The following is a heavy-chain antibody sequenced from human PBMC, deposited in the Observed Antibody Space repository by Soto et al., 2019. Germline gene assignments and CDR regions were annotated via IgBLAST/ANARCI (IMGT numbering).Heavy chain of an antibody. CDR2: ISAYNGNT. J-gene: IGHJ6*03. CDR1: GYTFTSYG. D-gene: IGHD6-6*01. Sequence: ASVKVSCKASGYTFTSYGISWVRQAPGQGLEWMGWISAYNGNTNYAQKIQGRVTMTTDTSTSTAYMELRSLRSDDTAVYYCARGSIAARHYASAYYYYYMDVWGKGTTVTVSS. CDR3: ARGSIAARHYASAYYYYYMDV. V-gene: IGHV1-18*01.